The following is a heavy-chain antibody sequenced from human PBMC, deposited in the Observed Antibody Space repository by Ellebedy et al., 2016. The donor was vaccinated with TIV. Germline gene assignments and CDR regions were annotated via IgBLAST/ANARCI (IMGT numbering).Heavy chain of an antibody. J-gene: IGHJ5*02. CDR1: GFTFGDYA. CDR3: TRARILITLGGVIVPNWFGP. CDR2: IRTKAYGGTA. Sequence: GESLKISCTASGFTFGDYAMTWFRQAPGKGLEWVGFIRTKAYGGTADFAASVKGRFSISRDDSKSIVYMEMNSLKSEDTAVYYCTRARILITLGGVIVPNWFGPWGQGSLVTVSP. V-gene: IGHV3-49*03. D-gene: IGHD3-16*02.